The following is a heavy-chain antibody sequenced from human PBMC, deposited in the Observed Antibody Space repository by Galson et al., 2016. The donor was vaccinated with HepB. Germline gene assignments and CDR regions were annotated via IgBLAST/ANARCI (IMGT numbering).Heavy chain of an antibody. CDR1: GYTFSTYY. CDR3: ARGLLYNWLDP. D-gene: IGHD2/OR15-2a*01. J-gene: IGHJ5*02. CDR2: INPSGGST. Sequence: SVKVSCKASGYTFSTYYMHWVRQAPGQGLEWMGIINPSGGSTRYAHKFQGRVTLTRETSTNTVYMELSSLRSEDTAMYYCARGLLYNWLDPWGHGTLVTVSS. V-gene: IGHV1-46*01.